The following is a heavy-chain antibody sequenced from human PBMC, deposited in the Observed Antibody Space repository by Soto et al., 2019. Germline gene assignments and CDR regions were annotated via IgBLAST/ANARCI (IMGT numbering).Heavy chain of an antibody. D-gene: IGHD6-19*01. V-gene: IGHV1-8*01. CDR3: ARGGSGWYNYYYGMDV. J-gene: IGHJ6*02. Sequence: ASVKVSCKASGYTFTCYDINWVRQATGQGLEWMGWMNPNSGNTGYAQKFQGRVTMTRNTSISTAYMELSSLRSEDTAVYYCARGGSGWYNYYYGMDVWGQGTTVTVSS. CDR2: MNPNSGNT. CDR1: GYTFTCYD.